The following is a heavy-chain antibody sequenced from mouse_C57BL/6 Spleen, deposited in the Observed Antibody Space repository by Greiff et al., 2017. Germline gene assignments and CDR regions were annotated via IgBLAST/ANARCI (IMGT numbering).Heavy chain of an antibody. Sequence: VQLQQSGPELVQPGASVKISCTASGYSFTDYNMNWVKQSNGKRLEWIGVINPNYGTTSYNQKFKGNATLTVDQSSSTAYIQHNSLTAEDSAVYYDAHYDSGYWGQVTLVTVSA. CDR3: AHYDSGY. D-gene: IGHD2-4*01. CDR2: INPNYGTT. J-gene: IGHJ3*01. CDR1: GYSFTDYN. V-gene: IGHV1-39*01.